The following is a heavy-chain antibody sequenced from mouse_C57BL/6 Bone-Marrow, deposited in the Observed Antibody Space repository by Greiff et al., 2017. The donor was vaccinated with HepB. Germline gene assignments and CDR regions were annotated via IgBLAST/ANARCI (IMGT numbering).Heavy chain of an antibody. J-gene: IGHJ4*01. Sequence: QVQLQQSGAELVRPGASVKLSCKASGYTFTDYEMHWVKQTPVHGLEWIGAIDPETGGTAYNQKFKGKAILTADKSSSTAYMELRSLTSEDSAVYDCTNGGLLLRAMDYWGQGTSVTVSS. CDR1: GYTFTDYE. D-gene: IGHD1-1*01. V-gene: IGHV1-15*01. CDR3: TNGGLLLRAMDY. CDR2: IDPETGGT.